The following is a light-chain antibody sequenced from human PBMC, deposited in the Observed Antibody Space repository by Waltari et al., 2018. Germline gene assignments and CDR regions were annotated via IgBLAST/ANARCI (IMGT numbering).Light chain of an antibody. CDR1: DSDLGRNY. Sequence: QSVLTQPASASGTPGQRVTISCSGGDSDLGRNYVYWYQQFPGSAPKLLIYKNDQRPSGVTDRFSGSKSGTSASLAISGLRSEDEAEYSCATWDESLGAIFGGGTKLTVV. J-gene: IGLJ2*01. V-gene: IGLV1-47*01. CDR3: ATWDESLGAI. CDR2: KND.